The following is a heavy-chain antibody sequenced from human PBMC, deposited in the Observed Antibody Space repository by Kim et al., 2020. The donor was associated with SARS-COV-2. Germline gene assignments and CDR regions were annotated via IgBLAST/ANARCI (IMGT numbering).Heavy chain of an antibody. V-gene: IGHV1-69*04. Sequence: SVKVSCKASGGTFSSYAISWVRQAPGQGLEWMGRIIPILGIANYAQKFQGRVTITADKSTSTAYMELSSLRSEDTAVYYCARGGVDILTHNWFDPWGQGTLVTVSS. J-gene: IGHJ5*02. CDR3: ARGGVDILTHNWFDP. D-gene: IGHD3-9*01. CDR1: GGTFSSYA. CDR2: IIPILGIA.